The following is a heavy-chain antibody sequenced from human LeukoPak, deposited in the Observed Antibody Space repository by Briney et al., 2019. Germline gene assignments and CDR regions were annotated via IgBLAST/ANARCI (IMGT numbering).Heavy chain of an antibody. V-gene: IGHV5-51*01. D-gene: IGHD6-19*01. CDR2: IYPGDSDT. CDR3: ARHGTAVADYYYYGMDV. J-gene: IGHJ6*02. CDR1: GYSFTSYW. Sequence: PGESLKISCKGSGYSFTSYWIGWVRQMPGKGLEWMGIIYPGDSDTRYSPPFQGQVTISADKSISTAYLQWSSLKASDTAMYYCARHGTAVADYYYYGMDVWGQGTTVTVSS.